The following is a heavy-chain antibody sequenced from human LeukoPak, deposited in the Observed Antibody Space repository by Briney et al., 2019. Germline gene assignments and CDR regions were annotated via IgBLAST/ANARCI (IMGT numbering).Heavy chain of an antibody. CDR3: ARRLPSNCGFDY. V-gene: IGHV4-38-2*01. CDR2: IYHSEST. Sequence: SETLSLTCAVSGYSISSGYYWGWPRQPPGKGLEWIGSIYHSESTYHNPSLKSRVTISVDTSKNQFSLKLSSVTAADTAVYYCARRLPSNCGFDYWGQGTLVTVSS. J-gene: IGHJ4*02. CDR1: GYSISSGYY. D-gene: IGHD4-11*01.